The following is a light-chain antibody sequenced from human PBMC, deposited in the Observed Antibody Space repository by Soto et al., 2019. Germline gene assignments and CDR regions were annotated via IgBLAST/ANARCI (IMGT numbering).Light chain of an antibody. CDR1: QDVSIF. CDR3: QQYNNWPPLFT. CDR2: DAS. V-gene: IGKV3-11*02. Sequence: EILLAQSPATLSLSPGERATLSCKASQDVSIFLAWYQQKPGQAPRLLIHDASNRATGVPARFSGSGSGRDFTLTITSLEPEDFAVYFCQQYNNWPPLFTFGPGTKVDIK. J-gene: IGKJ3*01.